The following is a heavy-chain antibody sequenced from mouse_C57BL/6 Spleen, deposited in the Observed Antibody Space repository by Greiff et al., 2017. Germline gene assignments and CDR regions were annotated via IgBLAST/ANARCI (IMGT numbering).Heavy chain of an antibody. D-gene: IGHD1-1*01. CDR1: GYTFTSYW. CDR2: IDPSDSAT. Sequence: VQLQQSGAELVRPGSSVKLSCKASGYTFTSYWMHWVKQRPIQGLEWIGNIDPSDSATHYNQKFKDKATLTVDKSSSKAYMQLSSLTSEDSAVYYCARPYGSRGYAMDYWGQGTSVTVSS. V-gene: IGHV1-52*01. CDR3: ARPYGSRGYAMDY. J-gene: IGHJ4*01.